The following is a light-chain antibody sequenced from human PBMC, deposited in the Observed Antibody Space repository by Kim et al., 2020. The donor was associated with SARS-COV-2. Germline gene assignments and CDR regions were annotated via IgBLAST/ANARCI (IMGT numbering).Light chain of an antibody. CDR1: QTITRNH. Sequence: SPGERATLSCRASQTITRNHLAWYQQRVGQAPRLLIHGASSRATDIPDRFSGSGSGTDFTLTITKLDPEDFAVYYCQQYGSPPRTFGQGTKVDIK. CDR2: GAS. V-gene: IGKV3-20*01. CDR3: QQYGSPPRT. J-gene: IGKJ1*01.